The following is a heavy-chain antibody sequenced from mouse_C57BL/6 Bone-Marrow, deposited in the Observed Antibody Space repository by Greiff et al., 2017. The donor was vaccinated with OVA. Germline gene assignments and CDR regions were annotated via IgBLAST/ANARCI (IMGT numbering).Heavy chain of an antibody. V-gene: IGHV14-4*01. D-gene: IGHD1-1*01. CDR1: GFNIKDDY. CDR3: TTDYGSSYGYFDV. CDR2: IDPENGDT. J-gene: IGHJ1*03. Sequence: EVKVVESGAELVRPGASVKLSCTASGFNIKDDYMHWVKQRPEQGLEWIGWIDPENGDTEYASKFQGKATITADTSSNTAYLQLSSLTSEDTAVYYCTTDYGSSYGYFDVWGTGTTVTVSS.